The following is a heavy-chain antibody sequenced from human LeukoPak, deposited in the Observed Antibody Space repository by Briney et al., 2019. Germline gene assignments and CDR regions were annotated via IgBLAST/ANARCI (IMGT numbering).Heavy chain of an antibody. D-gene: IGHD3-10*01. J-gene: IGHJ4*02. CDR1: GFTFSNYW. CDR3: ARDGWRIGELSDY. Sequence: GGSLRLSCAASGFTFSNYWMSWVRQAPGKGLEWVANIKQDASEKYYVNSVKGRFTIFRDSAKNSLNLQMNSLRPEDTAVYYCARDGWRIGELSDYWGQGTLVTVSS. CDR2: IKQDASEK. V-gene: IGHV3-7*04.